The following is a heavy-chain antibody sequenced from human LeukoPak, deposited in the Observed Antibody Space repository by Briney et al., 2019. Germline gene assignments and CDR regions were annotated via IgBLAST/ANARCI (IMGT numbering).Heavy chain of an antibody. Sequence: SETLSLTCTVSGGSISSGNYYWSWIRQPAGKGLEWIGRIYTSGTTNYNPSLKSRVTISVDTSKNQFSLKLSSVTAADTAFYYCAKFNRPARSFSTSEAVSWFDPWGQGTLVTVSS. D-gene: IGHD2-2*01. CDR3: AKFNRPARSFSTSEAVSWFDP. V-gene: IGHV4-61*02. J-gene: IGHJ5*02. CDR2: IYTSGTT. CDR1: GGSISSGNYY.